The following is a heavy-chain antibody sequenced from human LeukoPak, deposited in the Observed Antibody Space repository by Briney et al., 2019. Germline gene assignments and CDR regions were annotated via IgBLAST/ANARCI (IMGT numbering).Heavy chain of an antibody. CDR3: ARSSLRGFEQKDFWSGYWDGYYYYMDV. J-gene: IGHJ6*03. D-gene: IGHD3-3*01. CDR2: ISSSGSTI. Sequence: PGGSLRLSCAASGFIFSSYSMNWVRQAPGKGLEWVSYISSSGSTIYYADSVKGRFTISRDNAKNSLYLQMNSLGAEDAAVYYCARSSLRGFEQKDFWSGYWDGYYYYMDVWGKGTTVTVSS. CDR1: GFIFSSYS. V-gene: IGHV3-48*04.